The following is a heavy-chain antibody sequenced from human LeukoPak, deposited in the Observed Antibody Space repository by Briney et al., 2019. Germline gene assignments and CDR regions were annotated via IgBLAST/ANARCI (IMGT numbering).Heavy chain of an antibody. V-gene: IGHV3-66*01. J-gene: IGHJ3*01. CDR1: GFTVSSYY. CDR2: LYSDGAT. Sequence: TGGSLRLSCAASGFTVSSYYMNWVRQAPGKGLQWVSNLYSDGATYYADSVKGRFTISRDNSRSTLYLQMNSLRAEDTAVYFCARVAYYRVTADQITDAFDVWGHGTVVAVSS. D-gene: IGHD2-21*02. CDR3: ARVAYYRVTADQITDAFDV.